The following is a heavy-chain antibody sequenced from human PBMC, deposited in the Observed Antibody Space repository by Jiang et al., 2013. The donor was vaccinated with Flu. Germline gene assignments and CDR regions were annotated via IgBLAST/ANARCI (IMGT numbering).Heavy chain of an antibody. J-gene: IGHJ4*02. V-gene: IGHV4-39*01. D-gene: IGHD5-18*01. CDR2: IYYSGST. CDR3: ARQELGPVWLGEYFDY. Sequence: GSGLVKPSETLSLTCTVSGGSISSSSYYWGWIRQPPGKGLEWIGSIYYSGSTYYNPSLKSRVTISVDTSKNQFSLKLSSVTAADTAVYYCARQELGPVWLGEYFDYWGQGTLVTVSS. CDR1: GGSISSSSYY.